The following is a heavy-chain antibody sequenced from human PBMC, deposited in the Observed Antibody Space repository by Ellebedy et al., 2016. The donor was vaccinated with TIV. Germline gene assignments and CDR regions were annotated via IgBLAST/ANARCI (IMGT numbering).Heavy chain of an antibody. CDR1: GVSMTSGDNY. V-gene: IGHV4-39*07. CDR3: ASHRGFYSGWTFDY. J-gene: IGHJ4*02. D-gene: IGHD5-12*01. CDR2: VRHNADI. Sequence: MPGGSLRLSCTVSGVSMTSGDNYRGWIRQPPGKGLEWIGSVRHNADIYYNPPLQSRTTISVDTSKSQFSLSLTSVAAADTALYYCASHRGFYSGWTFDYWGLGILVTVSS.